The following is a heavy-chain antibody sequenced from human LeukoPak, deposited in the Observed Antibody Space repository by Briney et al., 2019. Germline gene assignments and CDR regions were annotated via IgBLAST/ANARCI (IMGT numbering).Heavy chain of an antibody. D-gene: IGHD3-22*01. Sequence: GGSLRLSCAASGFTFSNAWMSWVRQAPGKGLEWVGRIKSKTDGGTTDYAAPVKGRFTISRDDSKNTLYLQMNSLKTEDTAVYYCTTDDYYDSSGYHTLGDYWGQGTLVTVSS. CDR3: TTDDYYDSSGYHTLGDY. V-gene: IGHV3-15*01. J-gene: IGHJ4*02. CDR2: IKSKTDGGTT. CDR1: GFTFSNAW.